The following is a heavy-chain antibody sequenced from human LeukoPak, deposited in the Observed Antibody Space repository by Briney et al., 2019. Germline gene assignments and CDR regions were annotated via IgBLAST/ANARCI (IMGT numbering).Heavy chain of an antibody. Sequence: SETLSLTCTVSGGSVTTYHWTWIRQPPGKGLEWIGHIHYSGGADYKPSLKSRVSISLDTSKNHFSLRLTSVTAADTGVYFCARAEGAASHIWGQGTMVSVSS. CDR2: IHYSGGA. CDR3: ARAEGAASHI. D-gene: IGHD3-16*01. J-gene: IGHJ3*02. CDR1: GGSVTTYH. V-gene: IGHV4-59*02.